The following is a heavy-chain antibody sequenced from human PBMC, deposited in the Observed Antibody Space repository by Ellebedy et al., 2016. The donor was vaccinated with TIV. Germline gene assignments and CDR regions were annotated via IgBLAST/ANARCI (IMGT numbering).Heavy chain of an antibody. J-gene: IGHJ2*01. Sequence: LSLTCAASGITFSQYWMNWVRQAPGKGLEWLANINQDGTVPDYLDSLKGRFSISRDNAKNLLFLQMHSLRDDDTAMYYCAGGTGWIFDLWGQGTLVTVSS. D-gene: IGHD6-19*01. V-gene: IGHV3-7*03. CDR2: INQDGTVP. CDR3: AGGTGWIFDL. CDR1: GITFSQYW.